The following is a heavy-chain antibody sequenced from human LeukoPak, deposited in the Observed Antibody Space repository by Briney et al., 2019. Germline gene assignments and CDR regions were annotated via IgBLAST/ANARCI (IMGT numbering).Heavy chain of an antibody. D-gene: IGHD1-26*01. Sequence: ASGKVSCKASGYTFTSYDINWVRQATGQGLEWMVWMNPNSSNTGYAQKLQGRVTMTSNTAIITAYMELSSLRSEDTAVYYCARGIVGARIYYYYYYYMDVWGKGTTVTISS. J-gene: IGHJ6*03. CDR1: GYTFTSYD. CDR3: ARGIVGARIYYYYYYYMDV. V-gene: IGHV1-8*01. CDR2: MNPNSSNT.